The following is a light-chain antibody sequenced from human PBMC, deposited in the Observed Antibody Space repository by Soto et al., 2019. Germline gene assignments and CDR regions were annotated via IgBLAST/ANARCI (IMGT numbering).Light chain of an antibody. CDR2: GAS. J-gene: IGKJ2*02. CDR3: QQYNNWPPLMCT. V-gene: IGKV3D-15*01. Sequence: EIVMTQSPATLSVSPGETATLSCTASQSVSSNLAWYQQKPGQAPRLLIYGASTRATGIPARFSGSGSGTEFTLTISSLQSEDFAVYYCQQYNNWPPLMCTFGQGTKLEI. CDR1: QSVSSN.